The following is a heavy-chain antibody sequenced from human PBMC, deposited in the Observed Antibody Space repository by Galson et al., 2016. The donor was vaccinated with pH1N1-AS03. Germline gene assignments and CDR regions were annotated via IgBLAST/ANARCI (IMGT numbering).Heavy chain of an antibody. CDR3: AKDHSNFCGMDV. V-gene: IGHV3-30*02. J-gene: IGHJ6*02. CDR2: IPYDGNNK. Sequence: SLRLSCAASGFSFSSYGMHWARQAPGKGLEWVAFIPYDGNNKYYSDSVKGRFTISRDNSKNTVSLQMNSLRAEDTAVYYCAKDHSNFCGMDVWGQGTTVTVSS. D-gene: IGHD4-11*01. CDR1: GFSFSSYG.